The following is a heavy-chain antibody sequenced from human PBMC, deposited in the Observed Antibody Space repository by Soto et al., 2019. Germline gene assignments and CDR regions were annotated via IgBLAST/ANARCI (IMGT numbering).Heavy chain of an antibody. V-gene: IGHV3-30-3*01. Sequence: GGSLRLSCAASGCTFSSYAMSWVRQAPGKGLEWVAVISYDGSNKYYADSVKGRFTISRDNSKNTLYLQMNSLRAEDTAVYYCARDGFRVYGGYYYYYGMDVWGQGTTVTVSS. D-gene: IGHD3-10*01. CDR2: ISYDGSNK. CDR1: GCTFSSYA. J-gene: IGHJ6*02. CDR3: ARDGFRVYGGYYYYYGMDV.